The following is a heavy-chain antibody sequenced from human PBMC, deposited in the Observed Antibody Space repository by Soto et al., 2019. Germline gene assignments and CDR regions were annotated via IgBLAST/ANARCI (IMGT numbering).Heavy chain of an antibody. CDR2: IGYDGSIK. CDR1: GFTFNTYG. V-gene: IGHV3-33*01. CDR3: ARIDCTGNNCNPYYHYGMDV. Sequence: QEQLVESGGGVVQPGQSLRLSCAASGFTFNTYGMHWVRQIPGKGLQWVAIIGYDGSIKYYADSVKGRFTISRDNSRNTLYLQMNSLRDEDTAVYYCARIDCTGNNCNPYYHYGMDVWGQGTTVTVSS. J-gene: IGHJ6*02. D-gene: IGHD2-8*02.